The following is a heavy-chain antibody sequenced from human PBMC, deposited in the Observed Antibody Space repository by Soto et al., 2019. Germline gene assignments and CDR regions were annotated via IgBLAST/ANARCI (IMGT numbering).Heavy chain of an antibody. Sequence: QVQLVQSGAEVKKPGSSVKVSCKASGGTFRTSAISWVRQAPGQGLEWVGGIMPVFRRPKYAQNFQDRVTIAADESTSTAYMELSSLRSDDTAVYYCAREKVSLQLGGNYYYILDVWGQGTAVTVSS. J-gene: IGHJ6*02. V-gene: IGHV1-69*12. CDR3: AREKVSLQLGGNYYYILDV. D-gene: IGHD1-1*01. CDR1: GGTFRTSA. CDR2: IMPVFRRP.